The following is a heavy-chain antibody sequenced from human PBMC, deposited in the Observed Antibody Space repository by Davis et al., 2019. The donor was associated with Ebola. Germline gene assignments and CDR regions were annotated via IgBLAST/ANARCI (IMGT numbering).Heavy chain of an antibody. Sequence: KVSCKGSGYSFTSYWIGWVRQMPGKGLEWMGIIYPGDSDTRYSPSFRGQVTISADKSISTAYLQWSSLKASDTAMYYCARRVRYASSWYFDYWGQGTLVTVSS. CDR3: ARRVRYASSWYFDY. CDR2: IYPGDSDT. V-gene: IGHV5-51*01. D-gene: IGHD6-13*01. CDR1: GYSFTSYW. J-gene: IGHJ4*02.